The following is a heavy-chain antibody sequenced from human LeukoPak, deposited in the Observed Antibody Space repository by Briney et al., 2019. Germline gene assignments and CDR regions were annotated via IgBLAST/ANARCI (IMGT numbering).Heavy chain of an antibody. CDR1: GYTFINNW. Sequence: GASVKVSCKASGYTFINNWMHWVRQAPGQGLEWIGLINPTGTGTLYARKFQGRVTMTRDMSTSTDYMELSSLRSEDTAVYYCARDNSVGDIAWWFDPWGQGTLVTVSS. J-gene: IGHJ5*02. V-gene: IGHV1-46*01. CDR3: ARDNSVGDIAWWFDP. D-gene: IGHD3-10*01. CDR2: INPTGTGT.